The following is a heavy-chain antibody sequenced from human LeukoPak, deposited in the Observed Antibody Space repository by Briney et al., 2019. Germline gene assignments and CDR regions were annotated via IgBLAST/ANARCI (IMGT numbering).Heavy chain of an antibody. CDR1: GFTFSSHA. CDR2: ISGSGDAT. CDR3: ARVARRTYQLLSTDPNWFDP. J-gene: IGHJ5*02. D-gene: IGHD2-2*01. V-gene: IGHV3-23*01. Sequence: PGGSLRLSCAASGFTFSSHAMSWVRQAPGRGLEWVSAISGSGDATFYVDSVKGRFTISGDNSKYTLYPQMNSLRAEDTAVYYCARVARRTYQLLSTDPNWFDPWGQGTPVTVSS.